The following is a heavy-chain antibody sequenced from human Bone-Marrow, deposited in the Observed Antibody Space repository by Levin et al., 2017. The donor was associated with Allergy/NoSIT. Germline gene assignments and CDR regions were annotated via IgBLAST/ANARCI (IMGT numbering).Heavy chain of an antibody. CDR1: NGSIGSSNFY. D-gene: IGHD2-2*01. J-gene: IGHJ6*02. V-gene: IGHV4-39*01. CDR3: ARLPGYCFGTGCYGNYVMDV. CDR2: ISPSGTS. Sequence: SETLSLTCNVSNGSIGSSNFYWGWIRQPPGKGLEWIGSISPSGTSHCDPSLRSRVTISVDTSKNQLSLKLSSVTAADTAVYYCARLPGYCFGTGCYGNYVMDVWGQGTTVTVSS.